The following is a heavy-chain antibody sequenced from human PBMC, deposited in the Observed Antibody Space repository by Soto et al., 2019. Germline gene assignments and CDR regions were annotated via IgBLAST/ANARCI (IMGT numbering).Heavy chain of an antibody. J-gene: IGHJ4*02. V-gene: IGHV3-74*01. D-gene: IGHD3-22*01. Sequence: EVQLVESGGGLVQPGGSLRLSCEASGFTLSGYWMHWVRQVPGKGLVWVSRISPDGSSTNHADSVKGRFTIVRDNSNNTLYLQMNSLRPEDTAVYYCVRPLYDGSGTPFDYWGQGALVTVSS. CDR2: ISPDGSST. CDR1: GFTLSGYW. CDR3: VRPLYDGSGTPFDY.